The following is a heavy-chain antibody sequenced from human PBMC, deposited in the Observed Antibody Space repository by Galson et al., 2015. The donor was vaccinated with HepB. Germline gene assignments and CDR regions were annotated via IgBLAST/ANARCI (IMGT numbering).Heavy chain of an antibody. V-gene: IGHV5-10-1*01. CDR3: ARHSGPLWFGELLLYYFDY. Sequence: RIDPSDSYTNYSPSFQGHVTISADKSISTAYLQWSSLKASDTAMYYRARHSGPLWFGELLLYYFDYWGQGTLVTVSS. CDR2: IDPSDSYT. J-gene: IGHJ4*02. D-gene: IGHD3-10*01.